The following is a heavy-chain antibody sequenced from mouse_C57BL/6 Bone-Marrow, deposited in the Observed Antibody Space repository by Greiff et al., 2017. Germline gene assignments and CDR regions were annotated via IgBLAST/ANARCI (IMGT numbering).Heavy chain of an antibody. CDR1: GYTFTSYW. J-gene: IGHJ2*01. CDR3: ARCGSGYLDN. Sequence: QVQLQQPGAELVKPGASVKLSCKASGYTFTSYWMQWVKQRPGQGLEWIGEIDPSDSYTNYNQKFKGKATLTVDTSSRTAYMQLSTLTSEDSAVYYSARCGSGYLDNWGQATTLPVSS. CDR2: IDPSDSYT. V-gene: IGHV1-50*01. D-gene: IGHD3-2*02.